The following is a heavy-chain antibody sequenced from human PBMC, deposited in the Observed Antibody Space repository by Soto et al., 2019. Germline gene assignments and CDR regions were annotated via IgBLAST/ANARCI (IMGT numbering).Heavy chain of an antibody. V-gene: IGHV3-21*01. Sequence: PGGPLRLSCAASGFTFSSYWMSWVRQAPGKGLEWVSYINSYRCYKYYADSVKGRFTISRDNAKNSLYLQMNSLRAEDTAVYYCARDIHYGLDYWGQGTLVTVSS. CDR1: GFTFSSYW. CDR3: ARDIHYGLDY. J-gene: IGHJ4*02. D-gene: IGHD4-17*01. CDR2: INSYRCYK.